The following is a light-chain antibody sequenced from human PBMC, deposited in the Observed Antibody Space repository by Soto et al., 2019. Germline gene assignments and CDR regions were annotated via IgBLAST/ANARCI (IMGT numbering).Light chain of an antibody. Sequence: IVLTLSPATLSLSPGQRATLSCRDSQSVSSYFAWYQQKPGQAPRLILYDASNRATGIPARFSGSGSGTDFTLTISSLEPEDFAVYYCQQRSNWPQFTFGPGTKVDIK. CDR2: DAS. J-gene: IGKJ3*01. CDR1: QSVSSY. V-gene: IGKV3-11*01. CDR3: QQRSNWPQFT.